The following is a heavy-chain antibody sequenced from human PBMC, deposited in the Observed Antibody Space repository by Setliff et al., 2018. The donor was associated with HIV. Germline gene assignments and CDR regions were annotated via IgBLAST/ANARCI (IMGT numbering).Heavy chain of an antibody. J-gene: IGHJ4*02. Sequence: ASVKVSCKASGYTFTSYDINWVRQATGQGLEWMGWMNPNSGNTGYAQKFQGRVTMTRNTSISAAYMELSSLRSDDTAIYYCAKPFGSDGSRQLDSWGQGTLVTVSS. CDR3: AKPFGSDGSRQLDS. CDR2: MNPNSGNT. CDR1: GYTFTSYD. V-gene: IGHV1-8*02. D-gene: IGHD2-15*01.